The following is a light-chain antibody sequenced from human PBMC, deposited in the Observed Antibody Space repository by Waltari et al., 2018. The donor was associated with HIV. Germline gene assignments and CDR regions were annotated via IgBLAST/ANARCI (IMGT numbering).Light chain of an antibody. CDR2: LKSDGSH. Sequence: QLVLTQSPSASASLGASVKLTCTLSSGHSSYAIAWHQQQPEKGPRYLMNLKSDGSHSKGDGIPDRFSASSSGAERYLTISSLQSEDKADYYCQTWGTVVFGGGTTLTVL. J-gene: IGLJ2*01. V-gene: IGLV4-69*01. CDR1: SGHSSYA. CDR3: QTWGTVV.